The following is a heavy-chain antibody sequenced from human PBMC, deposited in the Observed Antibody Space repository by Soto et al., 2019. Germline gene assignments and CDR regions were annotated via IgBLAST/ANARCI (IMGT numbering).Heavy chain of an antibody. CDR1: GFTFSSYG. D-gene: IGHD3-22*01. J-gene: IGHJ4*02. CDR3: ARDSYYYDSSGYYTFDH. V-gene: IGHV3-30*03. CDR2: ISYDGSNN. Sequence: PGGSLRLSCADSGFTFSSYGMHWVRQAPGKGLEWVAHISYDGSNNNYVDSVKGRFTISRDNSKNTLYLQMNSLRAEDMAVYYWARDSYYYDSSGYYTFDHWGQGTLVTVSS.